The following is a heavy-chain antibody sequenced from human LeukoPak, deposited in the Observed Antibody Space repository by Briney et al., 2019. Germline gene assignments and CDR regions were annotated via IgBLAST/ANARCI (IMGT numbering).Heavy chain of an antibody. CDR1: GFTFSSYA. J-gene: IGHJ6*02. V-gene: IGHV3-30-3*01. D-gene: IGHD1-1*01. CDR2: ISYDGGNK. Sequence: GRSLRLSCAASGFTFSSYAMHWVRQAPGKGLEWVAVISYDGGNKYYADSVKGRFTISRDNSKNTLYLQMNSLRAEDTAVYYCARVWPRNWNPPPGMDVWGQGTTVTVSS. CDR3: ARVWPRNWNPPPGMDV.